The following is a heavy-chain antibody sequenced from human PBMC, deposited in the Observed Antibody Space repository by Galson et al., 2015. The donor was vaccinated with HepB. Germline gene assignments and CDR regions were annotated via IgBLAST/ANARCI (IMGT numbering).Heavy chain of an antibody. CDR2: IYPGDSDT. D-gene: IGHD6-19*01. V-gene: IGHV5-51*03. J-gene: IGHJ4*02. CDR3: ARAPTSGWNPYFFDD. CDR1: GSSFWTGYW. Sequence: QSGAEVKKPGESLKISCRGPGSSFWTGYWIGWVRQMPGKGLEWMGIIYPGDSDTRYSPSFQGQVTISADMSISTAYLQWSSLKASDTAMYYCARAPTSGWNPYFFDDWGQGTLVTVSS.